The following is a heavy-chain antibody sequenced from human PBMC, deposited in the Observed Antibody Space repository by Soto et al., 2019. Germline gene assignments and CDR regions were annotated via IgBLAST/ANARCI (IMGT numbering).Heavy chain of an antibody. D-gene: IGHD5-12*01. V-gene: IGHV4-39*01. CDR1: GGSISSSSYY. CDR3: ARHIRVATISPANVDY. J-gene: IGHJ4*02. Sequence: SETLSLTCTVSGGSISSSSYYWGWIRQPPGKGLEWIGSIYYSGSTYYNPSLKSRVTISVDTSKNQFSLKLSSVTAADTAVYYCARHIRVATISPANVDYWGQGPLVTVSS. CDR2: IYYSGST.